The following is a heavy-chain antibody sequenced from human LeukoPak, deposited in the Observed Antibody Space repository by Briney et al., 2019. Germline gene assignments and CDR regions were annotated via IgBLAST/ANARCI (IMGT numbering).Heavy chain of an antibody. CDR1: GFTFSSYA. CDR2: ISYDGSNK. D-gene: IGHD3-22*01. Sequence: TGGSLRLSCAASGFTFSSYAMHWVRQAPGKGLEWVAVISYDGSNKYYADSVKGRFTISRDNAKNSLYLQMHSLRAEDTAVYYCATVEDSSGYPDAFDIWGQGTMVTVSS. V-gene: IGHV3-30*04. J-gene: IGHJ3*02. CDR3: ATVEDSSGYPDAFDI.